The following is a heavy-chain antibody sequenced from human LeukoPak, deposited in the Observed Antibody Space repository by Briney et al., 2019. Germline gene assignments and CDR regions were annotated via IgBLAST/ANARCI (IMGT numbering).Heavy chain of an antibody. CDR2: MNPNSGNT. CDR3: ASASGDITGTTPIFDH. J-gene: IGHJ4*02. D-gene: IGHD1-20*01. CDR1: GYTFTSYD. Sequence: ASVKVSCKASGYTFTSYDINWVRQATGQGLEWMGWMNPNSGNTGYAQKFQGRVTMTRNTSISTAYMELSSLRSEDTAVYYCASASGDITGTTPIFDHWGQGTLVTVSS. V-gene: IGHV1-8*01.